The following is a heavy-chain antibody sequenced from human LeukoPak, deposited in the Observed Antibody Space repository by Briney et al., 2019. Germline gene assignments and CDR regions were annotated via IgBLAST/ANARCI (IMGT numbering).Heavy chain of an antibody. CDR3: ARGFRNGPFDC. J-gene: IGHJ4*02. CDR2: ITGSGRNA. CDR1: GFTFSSYA. V-gene: IGHV3-23*01. D-gene: IGHD2-8*01. Sequence: GGSLRLSCAASGFTFSSYAMSWVRQAPGKGLEWVSAITGSGRNAYYADSVKGRFTVSRDNSKNTVWLQMNSLRVEDTAFYYCARGFRNGPFDCWGQGTLVTVSS.